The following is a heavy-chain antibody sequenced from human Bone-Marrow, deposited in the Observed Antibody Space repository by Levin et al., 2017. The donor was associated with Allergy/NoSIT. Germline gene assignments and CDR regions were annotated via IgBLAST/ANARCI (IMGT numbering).Heavy chain of an antibody. CDR3: TRDRGEWSQFYVDY. V-gene: IGHV3-33*01. CDR1: GFTFSAFG. CDR2: ISYDGGHK. J-gene: IGHJ4*02. D-gene: IGHD3-10*01. Sequence: GGSLRLSCAASGFTFSAFGMHWVRQPPGRGLEWVAVISYDGGHKFYADSVKGRFTISRDNSKNTHYLQMNSLRAEDTAVYYCTRDRGEWSQFYVDYWGQGILVTVSS.